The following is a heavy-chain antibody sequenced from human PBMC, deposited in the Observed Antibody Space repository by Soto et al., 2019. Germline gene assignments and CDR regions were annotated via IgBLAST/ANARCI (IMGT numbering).Heavy chain of an antibody. CDR1: GFIFNSYS. CDR3: GSSASPDAY. Sequence: GGSLRHSCVASGFIFNSYSMNLVRQAPGKGLEWISYINSGSTSVFYADSVKGRFTISRDNAKNSLYLQMNSLRAEDTAVYYCGSSASPDAYWGQGTLVTVSS. J-gene: IGHJ4*02. CDR2: INSGSTSV. D-gene: IGHD3-22*01. V-gene: IGHV3-48*01.